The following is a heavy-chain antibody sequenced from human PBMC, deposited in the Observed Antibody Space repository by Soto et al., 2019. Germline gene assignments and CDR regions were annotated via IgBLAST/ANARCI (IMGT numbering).Heavy chain of an antibody. J-gene: IGHJ1*01. CDR3: AREWRHYFHQ. Sequence: QVQLQESGPGLVKPSQTLSLTCSVSGGSISDYGYYWSWIRQHPGKGLEWIGYIYYSGNTPYNPSLKSRVTPSVDTSKPQFSLRLSSVPAADTAVYYCAREWRHYFHQWGQGTLVTVSS. CDR1: GGSISDYGYY. V-gene: IGHV4-31*03. CDR2: IYYSGNT. D-gene: IGHD5-12*01.